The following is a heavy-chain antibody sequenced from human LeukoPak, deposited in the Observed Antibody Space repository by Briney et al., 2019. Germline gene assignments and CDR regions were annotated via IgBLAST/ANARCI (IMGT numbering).Heavy chain of an antibody. Sequence: GESLRLSCAASGFTFSSFAMSWVRPAPGKGLEWVSAIIGIGIIPYYADSVKGRFTISRDNSKSTLYLQMNSLRAGDTAVYYCAKDSGPWGYCTTTSCYFAYWGQGALVTVS. CDR3: AKDSGPWGYCTTTSCYFAY. V-gene: IGHV3-23*01. D-gene: IGHD2-2*01. J-gene: IGHJ4*02. CDR1: GFTFSSFA. CDR2: IIGIGIIP.